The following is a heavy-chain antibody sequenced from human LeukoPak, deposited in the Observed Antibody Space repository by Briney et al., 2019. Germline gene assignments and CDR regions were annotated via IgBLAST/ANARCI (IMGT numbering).Heavy chain of an antibody. CDR2: IYTSGST. CDR1: GGSISSGSYY. D-gene: IGHD4-11*01. Sequence: PSQTLSLTCTVSGGSISSGSYYWSWIRQPAGKGLEWIGRIYTSGSTYYNPSLKSRVTISVDTSKNQFSLKLRSVTAADTALYYCTRHTGYISGQYSNYEDSWGQGTLVTVSS. J-gene: IGHJ4*02. V-gene: IGHV4-61*02. CDR3: TRHTGYISGQYSNYEDS.